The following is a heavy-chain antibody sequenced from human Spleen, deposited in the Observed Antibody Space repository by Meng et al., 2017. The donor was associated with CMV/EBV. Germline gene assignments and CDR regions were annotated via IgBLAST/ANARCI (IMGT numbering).Heavy chain of an antibody. CDR3: ASSMVPTGDFDY. D-gene: IGHD7-27*01. CDR1: GFTFSSYW. J-gene: IGHJ4*02. V-gene: IGHV3-74*01. CDR2: INSDGSST. Sequence: CAASGFTFSSYWMHWVRQAPGKGLVWVSRINSDGSSTSYADSVKGRFTISRDNAKNTLYLQMNSLRAEDTAVYYCASSMVPTGDFDYWGQGTLVTVSS.